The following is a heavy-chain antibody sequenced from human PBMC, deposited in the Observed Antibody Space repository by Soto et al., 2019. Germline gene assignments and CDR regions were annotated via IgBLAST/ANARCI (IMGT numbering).Heavy chain of an antibody. D-gene: IGHD6-13*01. J-gene: IGHJ4*02. CDR2: IDPSDSYT. Sequence: GESLKVSCKGSGYSFTSYWISWVRQMPGKGLEWMGRIDPSDSYTNYSPSFQGHVTISADKSISTAYLQWSSLKASDTAMYYCARLPRYSSSWFDYWGQGTPVTVAS. CDR1: GYSFTSYW. V-gene: IGHV5-10-1*01. CDR3: ARLPRYSSSWFDY.